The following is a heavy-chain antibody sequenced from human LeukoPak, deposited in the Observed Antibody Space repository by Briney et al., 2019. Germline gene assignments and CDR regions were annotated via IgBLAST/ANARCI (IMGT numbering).Heavy chain of an antibody. CDR1: GFTFSSYW. V-gene: IGHV3-21*01. Sequence: GGSLRLSCAASGFTFSSYWMHWVRQAPGKGLEWVSSISSSSSYIYYADSVKGRFTISRDNAKNSLYLQMNSLRAEDTAVYYCARSLSYGSGNIGAFDIWGQGTMVTVSS. CDR3: ARSLSYGSGNIGAFDI. J-gene: IGHJ3*02. CDR2: ISSSSSYI. D-gene: IGHD3-10*01.